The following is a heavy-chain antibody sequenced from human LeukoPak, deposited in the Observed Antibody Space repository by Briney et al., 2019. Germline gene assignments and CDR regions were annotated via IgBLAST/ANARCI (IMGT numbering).Heavy chain of an antibody. V-gene: IGHV4-34*01. CDR3: ARGLDHSKTGY. CDR2: ISPGEGI. D-gene: IGHD4-11*01. Sequence: PSETLSLTCGVYSESFVGGYWSWIRQPPGKWLEWLGEISPGEGIHYNPSLKSRVTISVDTSKNQFSLELTSVTAADTAVYYCARGLDHSKTGYWGQGTLVTVSS. J-gene: IGHJ4*02. CDR1: SESFVGGY.